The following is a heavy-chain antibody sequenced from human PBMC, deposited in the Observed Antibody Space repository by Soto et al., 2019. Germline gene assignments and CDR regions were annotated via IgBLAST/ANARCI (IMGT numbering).Heavy chain of an antibody. J-gene: IGHJ3*02. CDR2: IYHSGST. D-gene: IGHD3-3*02. V-gene: IGHV4-4*02. CDR1: GGSISSSNW. CDR3: ARVLGNDAFDI. Sequence: QVQLQESGPGLVKPSGTLSLTCAVSGGSISSSNWWSWVRQPPGKGLEWIGEIYHSGSTNYNPSPKSLVTNSVDKSKNQFSLKLSSVTAADTAVYYCARVLGNDAFDIWGQGTMVTVSS.